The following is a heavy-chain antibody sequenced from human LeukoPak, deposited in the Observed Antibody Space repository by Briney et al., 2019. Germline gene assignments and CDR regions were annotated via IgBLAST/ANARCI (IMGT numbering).Heavy chain of an antibody. CDR1: KVTFSNYW. Sequence: PGGSLRLSCTASKVTFSNYWMHWVRQAPGKGLVWVSRINTDGTTTNYADSVRGRFTISRDNAKNTLYLQMNSLMAEDTALYYCATPGIRDQYDFDSWGQGTLVTVSS. D-gene: IGHD6-13*01. CDR2: INTDGTTT. V-gene: IGHV3-74*01. CDR3: ATPGIRDQYDFDS. J-gene: IGHJ4*02.